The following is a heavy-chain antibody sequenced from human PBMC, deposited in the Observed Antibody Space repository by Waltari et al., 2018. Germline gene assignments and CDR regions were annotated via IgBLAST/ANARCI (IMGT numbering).Heavy chain of an antibody. V-gene: IGHV3-48*01. CDR2: ISSSSSTI. Sequence: EVQLVESGGGLVQPGGSLRLSCAASGFTFSSYSMNWVRQAPGKGLEWVSYISSSSSTIYYADSVKGRFTISRDNAKNSLYLQMNSLRAEDTALYYCAKDTSTTLDGMDVWGQGTTVTVSS. CDR1: GFTFSSYS. D-gene: IGHD5-12*01. J-gene: IGHJ6*02. CDR3: AKDTSTTLDGMDV.